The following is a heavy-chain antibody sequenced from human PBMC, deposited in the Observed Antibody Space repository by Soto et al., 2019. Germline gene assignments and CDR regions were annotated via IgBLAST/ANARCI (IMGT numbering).Heavy chain of an antibody. Sequence: QVQLQESGPGLVKPSQTLSLTCTVSGGSISSGGYYWGWVRQPPGKGLEWLGYSYYSGSTYHNPSLKGRITISVDTSKNQFSLKLSSVTAADTAVYYCVTNGDYYDRSGLKYFQYWGQGTLVTVSS. V-gene: IGHV4-31*03. CDR3: VTNGDYYDRSGLKYFQY. CDR2: SYYSGST. J-gene: IGHJ1*01. CDR1: GGSISSGGYY. D-gene: IGHD3-22*01.